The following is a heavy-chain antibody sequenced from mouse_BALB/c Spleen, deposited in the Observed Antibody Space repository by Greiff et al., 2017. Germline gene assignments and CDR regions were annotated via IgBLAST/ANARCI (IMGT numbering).Heavy chain of an antibody. CDR2: IRNKANGYTT. Sequence: EVKLMESGGGLVQPGGSLRLSCATSGFTFTDYYMSWVRQPPGKALEWLGFIRNKANGYTTEYSASVKGRFTISRDNSQSILYLQMNTLRAEDSATYYCASYYYGSRDYYAMDYWGQGTSVTVSS. D-gene: IGHD1-1*01. CDR3: ASYYYGSRDYYAMDY. CDR1: GFTFTDYY. V-gene: IGHV7-3*02. J-gene: IGHJ4*01.